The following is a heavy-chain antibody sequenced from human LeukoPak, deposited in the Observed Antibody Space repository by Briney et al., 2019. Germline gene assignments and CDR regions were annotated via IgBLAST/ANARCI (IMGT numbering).Heavy chain of an antibody. V-gene: IGHV1-18*01. Sequence: GASVKVSCKASGYTFTNYGISWVRQAPGQGLEWMGWISAYNGDTNYAQKLQGRVTMTTDTSTSTAYMELRTLRSDDTAVYYCAARNRSSWSPFDFWGQGTLVTVSS. J-gene: IGHJ4*02. CDR1: GYTFTNYG. CDR2: ISAYNGDT. CDR3: AARNRSSWSPFDF. D-gene: IGHD6-13*01.